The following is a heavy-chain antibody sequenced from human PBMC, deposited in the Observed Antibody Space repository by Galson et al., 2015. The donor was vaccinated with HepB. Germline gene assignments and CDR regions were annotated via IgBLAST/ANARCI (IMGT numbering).Heavy chain of an antibody. CDR3: ARDIFEVKIGYIVVVPAAIDY. Sequence: SLRLSCAASGFTFSSYGMHWVRQAPGKGLEWVAVIWYDGSNKYYADSVKGRFTISRDNSKNTLYLQMNSLRAEDTAVYYCARDIFEVKIGYIVVVPAAIDYWGQGTLVTVSS. D-gene: IGHD2-2*01. CDR1: GFTFSSYG. CDR2: IWYDGSNK. V-gene: IGHV3-33*01. J-gene: IGHJ4*02.